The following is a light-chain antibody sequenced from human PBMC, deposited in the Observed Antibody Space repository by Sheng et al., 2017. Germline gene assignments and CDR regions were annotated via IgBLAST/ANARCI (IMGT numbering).Light chain of an antibody. J-gene: IGKJ1*01. CDR3: QQYNKWPRT. CDR1: QNVSSN. CDR2: CI. Sequence: EIVMTQSPATLSVSPGERATLSCRASQNVSSNLAWYQQKTWPGSQAPHLWCIHQGHWYPSPRSVAVGLGQSSLSPSAACSLKILAVYYCQQYNKWPRTFGQGTKVEIK. V-gene: IGKV3-15*01.